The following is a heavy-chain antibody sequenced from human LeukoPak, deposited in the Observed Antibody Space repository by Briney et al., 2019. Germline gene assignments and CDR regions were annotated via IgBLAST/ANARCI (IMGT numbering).Heavy chain of an antibody. CDR2: IYTSGST. J-gene: IGHJ4*02. Sequence: SETLSLTCTVSGGSISSSSYYWGWIRQPAGKGLEWIGRIYTSGSTNYNPSLKSRVTMSVETSKNQISLKLSSVTAADTAVYYCARGLLATHSFDYWGQGTLVTVSS. CDR3: ARGLLATHSFDY. D-gene: IGHD5-24*01. V-gene: IGHV4-61*02. CDR1: GGSISSSSYY.